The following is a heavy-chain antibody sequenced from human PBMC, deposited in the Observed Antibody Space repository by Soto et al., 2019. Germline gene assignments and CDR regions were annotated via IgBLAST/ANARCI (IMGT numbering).Heavy chain of an antibody. CDR2: IGPYKGGT. D-gene: IGHD1-26*01. CDR3: ARDVQHCWEYATGGYDY. CDR1: GYSFVSHG. Sequence: ASVKVSCKASGYSFVSHGISWVRQAPGQGLEWMAWIGPYKGGTIYAQKFQGRVTVTADTSTSSAYMELRNLGPDDTAVYYCARDVQHCWEYATGGYDYWGQGTLVTVSS. J-gene: IGHJ4*02. V-gene: IGHV1-18*04.